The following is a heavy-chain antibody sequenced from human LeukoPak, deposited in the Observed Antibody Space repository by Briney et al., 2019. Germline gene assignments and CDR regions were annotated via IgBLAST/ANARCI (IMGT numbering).Heavy chain of an antibody. J-gene: IGHJ4*02. Sequence: PSETLSLTCAVYGGSFSGYYWSWIRQPPGKGLEWIGEINHSGSTNYNPSLKSRVTISVDTSKNQFSLKLSSVTAADTAVYYCARTDDYGDYPLDYWGQGTLVTVSS. D-gene: IGHD4-17*01. CDR1: GGSFSGYY. CDR3: ARTDDYGDYPLDY. CDR2: INHSGST. V-gene: IGHV4-34*01.